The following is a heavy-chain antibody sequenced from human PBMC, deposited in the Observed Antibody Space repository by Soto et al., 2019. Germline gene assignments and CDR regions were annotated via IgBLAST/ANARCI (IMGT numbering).Heavy chain of an antibody. CDR2: IYYSGST. CDR3: ARVAGGYYGSGSPAYYFDY. CDR1: GDCISSRSSY. V-gene: IGHV4-39*01. D-gene: IGHD3-10*01. Sequence: SETLSLACTVSGDCISSRSSYWGWIRQPPGKGLEWIGSIYYSGSTYYNPSLKSRVTISVDTSKNQFSLKLSSVTAADTAVYYCARVAGGYYGSGSPAYYFDYWGQGTLVTVSS. J-gene: IGHJ4*02.